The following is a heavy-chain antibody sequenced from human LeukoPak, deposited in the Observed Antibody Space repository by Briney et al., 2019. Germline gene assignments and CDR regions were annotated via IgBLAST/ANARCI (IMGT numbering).Heavy chain of an antibody. V-gene: IGHV4-59*08. Sequence: SETLSLTCTVSGGSISSYDWSWIRQPPGKGLECLGFIFHTGTTNYNPSLKSRVTISVDTSKNQFSLKLSSVTAADTAIYYCARTYCGTNACPFDHWGQGNLVTVSS. CDR3: ARTYCGTNACPFDH. CDR1: GGSISSYD. CDR2: IFHTGTT. J-gene: IGHJ4*02. D-gene: IGHD2-21*01.